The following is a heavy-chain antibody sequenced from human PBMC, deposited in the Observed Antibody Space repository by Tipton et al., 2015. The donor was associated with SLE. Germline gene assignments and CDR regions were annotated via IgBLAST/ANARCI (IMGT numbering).Heavy chain of an antibody. V-gene: IGHV3-48*03. CDR3: ASHRLEEDTGRVADAFDI. CDR1: GFTFSSYE. D-gene: IGHD5-18*01. J-gene: IGHJ3*02. Sequence: GSLRLSCAASGFTFSSYEMNWVRQPPGKGLEWVSYISTSGTTIYYADSVKGRFTISRDNARNSLYLQMNSLRAEDTAVYYCASHRLEEDTGRVADAFDIWGQGTMVTVSS. CDR2: ISTSGTTI.